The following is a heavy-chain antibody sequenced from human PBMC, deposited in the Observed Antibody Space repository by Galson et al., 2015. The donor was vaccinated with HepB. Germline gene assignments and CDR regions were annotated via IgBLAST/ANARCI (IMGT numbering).Heavy chain of an antibody. CDR2: ISYDGRNK. CDR1: GFKFSSHA. CDR3: ARGYRIQLWDFLDH. V-gene: IGHV3-30*04. Sequence: LRLSCAASGFKFSSHAMHWVRQAPGKGPEWLSFISYDGRNKNNADSVKGRFTISRDNSKNTLYLQMDSLRPEDTAVYHCARGYRIQLWDFLDHWGQGILVTVSS. J-gene: IGHJ4*02. D-gene: IGHD5-18*01.